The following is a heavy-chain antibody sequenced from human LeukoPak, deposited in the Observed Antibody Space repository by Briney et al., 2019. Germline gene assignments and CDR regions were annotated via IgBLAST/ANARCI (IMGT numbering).Heavy chain of an antibody. V-gene: IGHV3-30*04. D-gene: IGHD2-15*01. CDR3: ARVEWGCLDY. J-gene: IGHJ4*02. Sequence: GGSLRLSCAASGFTFSSYATHWVRQAPGKGLEWVAVISYDGSNKYYADSVKGRFTISRDNSKNTLYLQMNSLRAEDTAVYYCARVEWGCLDYWGQGTLVTVSS. CDR1: GFTFSSYA. CDR2: ISYDGSNK.